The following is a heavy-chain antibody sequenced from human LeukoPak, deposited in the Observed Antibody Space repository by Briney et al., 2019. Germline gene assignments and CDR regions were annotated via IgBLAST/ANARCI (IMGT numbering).Heavy chain of an antibody. J-gene: IGHJ3*01. CDR3: AKSTYYYDTYVNAFDL. CDR2: IYYSGST. D-gene: IGHD3-22*01. V-gene: IGHV4-30-4*01. Sequence: SQTLSLTCTVSGRSISSGDYYWSWIRQPPGKGLEWIGYIYYSGSTYYNPSLKSRVTISVDTSKNQFSLKLSSVTAADTAVYYCAKSTYYYDTYVNAFDLWGQGTVVTVSS. CDR1: GRSISSGDYY.